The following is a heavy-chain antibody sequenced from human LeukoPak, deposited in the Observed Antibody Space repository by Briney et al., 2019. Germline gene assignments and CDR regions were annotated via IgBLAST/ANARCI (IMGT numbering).Heavy chain of an antibody. CDR1: GGSISSYY. CDR3: ARASIDYAFDY. D-gene: IGHD4-17*01. Sequence: PSETLSPTCTVSGGSISSYYWSWIRQPPGKGLEWIGYIYYSGSTNYNPSLKSRVTISVDTSKNQFSLKLSSVTAADTAVYYCARASIDYAFDYWGQGTLVTVSS. J-gene: IGHJ4*02. V-gene: IGHV4-59*01. CDR2: IYYSGST.